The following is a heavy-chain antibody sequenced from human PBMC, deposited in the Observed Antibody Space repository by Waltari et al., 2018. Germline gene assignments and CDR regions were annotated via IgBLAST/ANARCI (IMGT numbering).Heavy chain of an antibody. CDR2: MYVGGSD. V-gene: IGHV4-4*07. CDR1: GGSVSSYY. Sequence: QVQLLESGPGLVKPSETLSLTCTVSGGSVSSYYWSWIRQPAGKGLEWVGRMYVGGSDDYNPSLKSRVTMSIDASRNQFTLRLTSVTAADTAVYYCARVRYSSSYYYFDYWGQGTLVTVSS. D-gene: IGHD4-4*01. J-gene: IGHJ4*02. CDR3: ARVRYSSSYYYFDY.